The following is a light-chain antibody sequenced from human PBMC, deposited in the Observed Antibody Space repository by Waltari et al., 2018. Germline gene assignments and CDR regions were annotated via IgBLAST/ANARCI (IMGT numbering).Light chain of an antibody. Sequence: QSALTQPRSVSGSPGQSVTISCTGTRSDLGSYDYVSWYQQHPGKAPKLILYDVTRRPSGVPDRFSGSKSGNTASLTISGLQAEDESDYSCCSYAGNYNAVFGGGTKLTVL. CDR1: RSDLGSYDY. CDR2: DVT. V-gene: IGLV2-11*01. CDR3: CSYAGNYNAV. J-gene: IGLJ3*02.